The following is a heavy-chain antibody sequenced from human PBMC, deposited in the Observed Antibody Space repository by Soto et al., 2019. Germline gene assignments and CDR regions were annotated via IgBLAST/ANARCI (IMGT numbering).Heavy chain of an antibody. J-gene: IGHJ3*02. CDR1: GFTFSSYG. V-gene: IGHV3-33*01. CDR3: ARDSDPTRGIVGATLGDAFDI. D-gene: IGHD1-26*01. Sequence: QVQLVESGGGVVQPGRSLRLSCAASGFTFSSYGMHWVRQAPGKGLEWVAVIWYDGSNKYYADSVKGRFTISRDNSKNTLYLQMNSLRAEDTAVYYCARDSDPTRGIVGATLGDAFDIWGQGTMVTVSS. CDR2: IWYDGSNK.